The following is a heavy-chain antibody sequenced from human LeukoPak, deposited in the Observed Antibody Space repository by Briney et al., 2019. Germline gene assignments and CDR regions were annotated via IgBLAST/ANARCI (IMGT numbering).Heavy chain of an antibody. CDR2: IYYSGST. V-gene: IGHV4-30-4*01. J-gene: IGHJ4*02. CDR3: AGGDSSTSCPNDY. Sequence: PSETLSLTCTVSGGSISSGDYYWSWIRQPPGTGLEWIGYIYYSGSTYYNPSLKSRVTISVDTSKNQFSLKLSSVTAADTAVYYCAGGDSSTSCPNDYWGQGTLVTVSS. CDR1: GGSISSGDYY. D-gene: IGHD2-2*01.